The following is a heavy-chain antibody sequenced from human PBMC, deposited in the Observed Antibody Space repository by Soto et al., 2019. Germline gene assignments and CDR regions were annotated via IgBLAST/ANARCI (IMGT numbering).Heavy chain of an antibody. CDR2: IYYSGST. Sequence: SETLSLTCTVSGGSVSSGSYYWSWIRQPPGKGLEWIGYIYYSGSTNYNPSLKSRVTISVDTSKNQFSLKLSSVTAADTAVYYCARGEISGILGQTYGMDVCGQGTKVTVYS. D-gene: IGHD2-21*02. J-gene: IGHJ6*02. CDR3: ARGEISGILGQTYGMDV. V-gene: IGHV4-61*01. CDR1: GGSVSSGSYY.